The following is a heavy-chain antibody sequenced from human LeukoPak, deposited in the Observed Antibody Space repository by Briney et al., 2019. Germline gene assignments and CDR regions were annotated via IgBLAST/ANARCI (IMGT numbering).Heavy chain of an antibody. D-gene: IGHD4-17*01. CDR2: ISYDGSNK. Sequence: GRSLRLSCAASGFTFSSYGMHWVRQAPGKGLEWVAVISYDGSNKYYADSVKGRFTISRDNSKNTLYLQMNSLRAEDTAVYYCAKDRSTVTTYYYYYGMDVWGQGTTVTVSS. V-gene: IGHV3-30*18. J-gene: IGHJ6*02. CDR1: GFTFSSYG. CDR3: AKDRSTVTTYYYYYGMDV.